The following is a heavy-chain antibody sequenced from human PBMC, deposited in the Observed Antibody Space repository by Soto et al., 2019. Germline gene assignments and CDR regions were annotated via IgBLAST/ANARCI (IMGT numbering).Heavy chain of an antibody. Sequence: QLQLQESGPGLVKPSETLSLTCTVSGGSISSSRYYWGWIRQPPGKGLEWIGCVYYSVSTYYNPSRKSRVTTSRNTPKNRSSRKLSSVTAADTAEYYCARHDWAKPFHYWGQGTLVTVSS. CDR3: ARHDWAKPFHY. V-gene: IGHV4-39*01. D-gene: IGHD3-9*01. J-gene: IGHJ4*02. CDR2: VYYSVST. CDR1: GGSISSSRYY.